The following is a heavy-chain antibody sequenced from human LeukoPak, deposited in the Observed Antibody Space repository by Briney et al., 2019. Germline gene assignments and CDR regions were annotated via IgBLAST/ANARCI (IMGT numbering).Heavy chain of an antibody. CDR1: GGSISSYY. J-gene: IGHJ4*02. V-gene: IGHV4-34*01. CDR3: AREVTTFDY. CDR2: INHSGST. D-gene: IGHD4-17*01. Sequence: SETLSLTCTVSGGSISSYYWSWIRQPPGKGLEWIGEINHSGSTNYNPSLKSRATMSADTSKNQFSLKLSSVTAADTAVYYCAREVTTFDYWGQGTLVTVSS.